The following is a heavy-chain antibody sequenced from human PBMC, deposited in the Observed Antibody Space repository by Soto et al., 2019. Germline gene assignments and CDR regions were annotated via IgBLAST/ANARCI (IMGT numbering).Heavy chain of an antibody. D-gene: IGHD3-22*01. CDR1: GGSVSIGGYY. CDR3: ARDNYYFDGSVHYPNFDY. Sequence: QVQLQESGPGLVKPSQTLSLTCSVSGGSVSIGGYYWSWIRHHPGKGLEWIGYIYYNGSTYYHPSLKSRVSISLDTSKNQFSLKLSSVTAADTAVYYCARDNYYFDGSVHYPNFDYWGQGTLVTVSS. CDR2: IYYNGST. J-gene: IGHJ4*02. V-gene: IGHV4-31*03.